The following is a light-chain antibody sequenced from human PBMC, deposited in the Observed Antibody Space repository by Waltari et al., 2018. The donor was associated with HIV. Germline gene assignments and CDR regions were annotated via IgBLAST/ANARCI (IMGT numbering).Light chain of an antibody. CDR2: GRN. Sequence: SSELTQDPAVSVALGQTVRITCQGDSLRRYYASWYQEKPGQAPVLIIYGRNNRPSGIPDRFAGSSSGNTASWTITGAQAEDEADYYCNSRDSSGHQVVFGGGTKLTVL. J-gene: IGLJ2*01. V-gene: IGLV3-19*01. CDR3: NSRDSSGHQVV. CDR1: SLRRYY.